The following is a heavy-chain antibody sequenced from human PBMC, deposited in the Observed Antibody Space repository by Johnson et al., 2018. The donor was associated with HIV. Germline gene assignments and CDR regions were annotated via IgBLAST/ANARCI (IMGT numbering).Heavy chain of an antibody. D-gene: IGHD3-22*01. CDR3: ARPYYDRDNYYLYAFNI. J-gene: IGHJ3*02. V-gene: IGHV3-30*02. Sequence: QVQLVESGGGLIQPGGSLRLSCAASGFTVSSNYMSWVRQAPGKGLEWVAFIRYDGSNKYYADSVKGRFTISRDNSKNTLYLQMNSLRAEDTAVYYCARPYYDRDNYYLYAFNIWGQGTMVTVSS. CDR1: GFTVSSNY. CDR2: IRYDGSNK.